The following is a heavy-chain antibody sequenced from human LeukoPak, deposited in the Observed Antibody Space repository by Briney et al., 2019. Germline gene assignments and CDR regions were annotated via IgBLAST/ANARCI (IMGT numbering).Heavy chain of an antibody. Sequence: SVKVSCKASGGTFSSYAISWVRQAPGQGLEWMGGIIPIFGTANYAQKFQGRVTITADESTSTAYMELSSLRSEDAAVYYCARGALYRLERYYYYGMDVWGQGTTVTVSS. CDR1: GGTFSSYA. CDR3: ARGALYRLERYYYYGMDV. V-gene: IGHV1-69*13. J-gene: IGHJ6*02. CDR2: IIPIFGTA. D-gene: IGHD6-19*01.